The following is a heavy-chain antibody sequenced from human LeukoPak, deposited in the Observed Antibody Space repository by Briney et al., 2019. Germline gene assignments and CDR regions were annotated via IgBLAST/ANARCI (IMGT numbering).Heavy chain of an antibody. CDR3: AKEGLEIDDY. V-gene: IGHV3-23*01. CDR1: GFTFSSYA. D-gene: IGHD3-22*01. Sequence: GRSLRLSCAASGFTFSSYAMSWVRQAPGKGLEGVSAISGSGGSTYYADSVKGRFTISRDNSKNTLYLRMNSLRAEDTAVYYCAKEGLEIDDYWGQGTLVTVSS. J-gene: IGHJ4*02. CDR2: ISGSGGST.